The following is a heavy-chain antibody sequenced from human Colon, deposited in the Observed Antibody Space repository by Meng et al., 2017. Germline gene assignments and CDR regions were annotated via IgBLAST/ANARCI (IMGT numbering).Heavy chain of an antibody. J-gene: IGHJ4*02. CDR3: TRNFGDYRPIDF. CDR1: GFTFSDYG. D-gene: IGHD4-17*01. Sequence: LKISCTASGFTFSDYGVSWFRQAPGKGLEWVGFIRSEAFGGTAEYAASVEGRFTISRDDSKSIAYLQMNSLKTEDTAVYYCTRNFGDYRPIDFRGQGTLVTVSS. V-gene: IGHV3-49*03. CDR2: IRSEAFGGTA.